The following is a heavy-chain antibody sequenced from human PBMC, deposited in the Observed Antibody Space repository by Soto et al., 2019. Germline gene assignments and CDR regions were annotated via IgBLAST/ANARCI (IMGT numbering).Heavy chain of an antibody. CDR1: EFTFSPYC. V-gene: IGHV3-7*05. CDR2: IKDDGGDE. D-gene: IGHD6-19*01. CDR3: AGGSGWISDS. Sequence: GGSLRLSCAASEFTFSPYCMSWVRQAPGKGLEWVAIIKDDGGDEHYLEAVRGRFTISRGNAKKSLYLAMNSLRVEDTAMYYCAGGSGWISDSWGQGTLVTVSS. J-gene: IGHJ4*02.